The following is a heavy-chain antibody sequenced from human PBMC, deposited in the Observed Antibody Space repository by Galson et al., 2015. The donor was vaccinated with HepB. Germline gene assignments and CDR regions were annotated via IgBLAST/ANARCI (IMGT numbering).Heavy chain of an antibody. CDR3: ATLSYCSGGSCHYFDY. Sequence: FSSYGMHWVRQAPGKGLEWVAVIWYDGSNKYYADSVKGRFTISRDNAKNTLYLQMNSLRAEDTAVYYCATLSYCSGGSCHYFDYWGQGTLVTVSS. D-gene: IGHD2-15*01. V-gene: IGHV3-33*03. CDR2: IWYDGSNK. CDR1: FSSYG. J-gene: IGHJ4*02.